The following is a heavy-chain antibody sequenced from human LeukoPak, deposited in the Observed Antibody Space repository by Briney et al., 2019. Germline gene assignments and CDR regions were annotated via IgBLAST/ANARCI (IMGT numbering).Heavy chain of an antibody. D-gene: IGHD3-9*01. J-gene: IGHJ4*02. V-gene: IGHV3-48*03. Sequence: PGGSLRLSCAASGFTFSSYEMNWVRQAPGKGLEWVSYISRSGSTIYYADSVKGRFTISRDNAKNSLYLQMNSLRAEDTAIYYCARVTYYDILTGYRDSYYFDYWGQGTLVTVSS. CDR3: ARVTYYDILTGYRDSYYFDY. CDR2: ISRSGSTI. CDR1: GFTFSSYE.